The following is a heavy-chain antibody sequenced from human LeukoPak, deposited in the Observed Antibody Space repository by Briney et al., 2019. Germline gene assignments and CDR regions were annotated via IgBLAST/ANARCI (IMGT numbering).Heavy chain of an antibody. CDR1: GYTFTSYG. CDR3: ARDSGSYYPPGLFDY. V-gene: IGHV1-18*01. D-gene: IGHD1-26*01. Sequence: GASVKVSCKASGYTFTSYGISWVRQAPGQGLEWMGWISAYNGNTNYAQKLQGRVTMTTDTSTSAAYMELRSLRSEDTAVYYCARDSGSYYPPGLFDYWGQGTLVTVSS. CDR2: ISAYNGNT. J-gene: IGHJ4*02.